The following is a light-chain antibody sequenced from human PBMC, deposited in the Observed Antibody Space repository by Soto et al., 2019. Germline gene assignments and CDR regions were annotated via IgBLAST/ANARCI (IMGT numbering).Light chain of an antibody. CDR3: HQSYSTPLT. CDR2: AAS. Sequence: DIQMTQSPSSLSASVGDRVTITCRASQSISSYLNWYQQKPGKAPNLLIYAASSLQSGVPSRFSGSAAGNAFTLNISSLQPQDFATYYCHQSYSTPLTFGGGTKVAIK. J-gene: IGKJ4*01. CDR1: QSISSY. V-gene: IGKV1-39*01.